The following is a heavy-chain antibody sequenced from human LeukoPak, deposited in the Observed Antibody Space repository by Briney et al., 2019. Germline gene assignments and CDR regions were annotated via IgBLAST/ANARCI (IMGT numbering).Heavy chain of an antibody. V-gene: IGHV1-69*13. D-gene: IGHD5-24*01. CDR3: ARVSRDGYNPIDY. J-gene: IGHJ4*02. Sequence: ASVKVSCKASGGTFSSYAISWVRQAPGQGLEWMGGIIPIFGTANYAQKFQGRVTITADESTSTAYMELSSLRSEDTAVYYCARVSRDGYNPIDYWGQGTLVTVPS. CDR1: GGTFSSYA. CDR2: IIPIFGTA.